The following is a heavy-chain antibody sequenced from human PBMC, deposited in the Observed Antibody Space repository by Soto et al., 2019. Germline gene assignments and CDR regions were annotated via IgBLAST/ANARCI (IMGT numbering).Heavy chain of an antibody. J-gene: IGHJ3*02. Sequence: QVQLVQSGAEVKKPGSSVKVSCKASGGTFSSYAISWVRQAPGQGLEWMGGIIPIFGPANYAQKFQGRVTIAAVESTSTAYMELSSLRSEDTAVYYWARRTGDQDAFDIWGQGTMVTVSS. CDR3: ARRTGDQDAFDI. V-gene: IGHV1-69*12. D-gene: IGHD7-27*01. CDR1: GGTFSSYA. CDR2: IIPIFGPA.